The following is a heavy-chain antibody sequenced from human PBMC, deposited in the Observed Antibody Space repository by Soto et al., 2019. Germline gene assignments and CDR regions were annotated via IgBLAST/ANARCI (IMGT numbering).Heavy chain of an antibody. J-gene: IGHJ6*02. V-gene: IGHV3-21*01. D-gene: IGHD2-15*01. CDR2: IRGFSPYT. CDR1: GFIFGHYP. CDR3: ARDRGYDAHDYYYNAMDV. Sequence: GGSLRLSCAGSGFIFGHYPMTWVRQAPGKGLEWVSGIRGFSPYTFYAESVKGRFTISRDNAKNSLYLQMNSLRAEDTAVYYCARDRGYDAHDYYYNAMDVWGQGTTVTVSS.